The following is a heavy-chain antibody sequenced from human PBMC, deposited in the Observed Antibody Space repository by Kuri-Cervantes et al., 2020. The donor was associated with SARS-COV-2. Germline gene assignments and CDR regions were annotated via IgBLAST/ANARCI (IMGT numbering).Heavy chain of an antibody. D-gene: IGHD1-26*01. V-gene: IGHV4-4*02. CDR1: GGSICSSNW. J-gene: IGHJ4*02. CDR3: ARDALLVGATGYYFDY. CDR2: IYHSGST. Sequence: SETLSLTCAVSGGSICSSNWWSWVRQPPGKGLEWIGEIYHSGSTNYNPSLKSRVTISVDKSKNQFSLKLSSVTAADTAVYYCARDALLVGATGYYFDYWGQGTLVTVSS.